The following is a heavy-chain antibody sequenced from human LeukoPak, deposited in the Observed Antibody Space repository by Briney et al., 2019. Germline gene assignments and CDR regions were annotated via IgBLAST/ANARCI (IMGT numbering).Heavy chain of an antibody. Sequence: PGGSLRLSWAASGFTFSSYWMHWVRQAPGKGLVWVSRIKSDGSSTSYADSVKGRFTISRDNAKNTLYLQMNSLRAEDTAVYYCTRVPYLGGQGTLVTVSS. CDR1: GFTFSSYW. CDR3: TRVPYL. CDR2: IKSDGSST. D-gene: IGHD2/OR15-2a*01. V-gene: IGHV3-74*01. J-gene: IGHJ4*02.